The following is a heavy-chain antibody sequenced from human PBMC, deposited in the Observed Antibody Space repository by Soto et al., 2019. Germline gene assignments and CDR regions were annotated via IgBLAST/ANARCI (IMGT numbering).Heavy chain of an antibody. J-gene: IGHJ5*02. CDR3: ARLLGDRSSLDWFDP. CDR2: IYYSGST. Sequence: PSETLSLTCTVSGGSISSYYWSWIRQPPGKGLEWIGYIYYSGSTNYNPSLKSRVTISVDTSKNQFSLKLSSVTAADTAVYYCARLLGDRSSLDWFDPWGQGTLDTVSS. V-gene: IGHV4-59*08. D-gene: IGHD6-6*01. CDR1: GGSISSYY.